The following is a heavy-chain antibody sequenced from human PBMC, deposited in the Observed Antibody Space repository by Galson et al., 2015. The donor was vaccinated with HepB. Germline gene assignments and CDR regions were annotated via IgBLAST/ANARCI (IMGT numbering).Heavy chain of an antibody. CDR1: GFTFSSYA. V-gene: IGHV3-30-3*01. D-gene: IGHD1-14*01. CDR3: ARDRGRRAGTPYYYYYGMDV. Sequence: SLRLSCAASGFTFSSYAVHWVRRAPGKGLEWVAVISYDGSNQYYADSAKGRFTISRDNAKNTLYLQMNSLRAEDTAVYYCARDRGRRAGTPYYYYYGMDVWGQGSTVTVSS. CDR2: ISYDGSNQ. J-gene: IGHJ6*02.